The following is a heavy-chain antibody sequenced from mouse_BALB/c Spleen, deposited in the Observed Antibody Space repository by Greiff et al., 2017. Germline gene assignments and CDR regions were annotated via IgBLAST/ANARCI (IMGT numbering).Heavy chain of an antibody. Sequence: QVQLKESGPGLVAPSQSLSITCTVSGFSLTGYGVNWVRQPPGKGLEWLGMIWGDGSTDYNSALKSRLSISKDNSKSQVFLKMNSLRTDDTARDYCARDRDGDYYAMDYWGQGTSVTVSS. J-gene: IGHJ4*01. D-gene: IGHD1-2*01. V-gene: IGHV2-6-7*01. CDR1: GFSLTGYG. CDR3: ARDRDGDYYAMDY. CDR2: IWGDGST.